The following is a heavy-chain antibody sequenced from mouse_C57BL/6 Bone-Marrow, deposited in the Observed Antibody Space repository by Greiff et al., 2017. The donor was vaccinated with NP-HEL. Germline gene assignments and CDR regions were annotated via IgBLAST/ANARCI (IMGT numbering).Heavy chain of an antibody. D-gene: IGHD4-1*01. V-gene: IGHV1-85*01. CDR3: ASLTSFAY. CDR1: GYTFTSYD. Sequence: VKLMESGPELVKPGASVKLSCKASGYTFTSYDINWVKQRPGQGLEWIGWIYPRDGSTKYNEKFKGKATLTVDTSSSTAYMELHSLTSEDSAVYFCASLTSFAYWGQGTLVTVSA. CDR2: IYPRDGST. J-gene: IGHJ3*01.